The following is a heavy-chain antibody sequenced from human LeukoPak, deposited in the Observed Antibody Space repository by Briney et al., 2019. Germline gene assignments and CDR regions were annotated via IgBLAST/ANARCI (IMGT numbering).Heavy chain of an antibody. CDR1: GYTFTSYA. CDR2: INTNTGNP. CDR3: ARDFSYYYGSGSYFGDY. J-gene: IGHJ4*02. Sequence: ASVKVSCKASGYTFTSYAMNWVRQAPGQGLEWMGWINTNTGNPTYAQGFTGRFVFSLDTSVSTAYLQISSLKAEDTAVYYCARDFSYYYGSGSYFGDYWGQGTLVTVSS. D-gene: IGHD3-10*01. V-gene: IGHV7-4-1*02.